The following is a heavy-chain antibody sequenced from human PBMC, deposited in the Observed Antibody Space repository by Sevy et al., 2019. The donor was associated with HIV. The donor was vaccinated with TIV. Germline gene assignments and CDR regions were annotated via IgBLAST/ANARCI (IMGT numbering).Heavy chain of an antibody. V-gene: IGHV4-38-2*01. CDR1: GYSISSGYY. CDR3: ARSVSGFDY. J-gene: IGHJ4*02. CDR2: ISHSGST. Sequence: SETLSLTCAVSGYSISSGYYWGWIRQPRGRGLEWIGPISHSGSTYYNPSLKGRFTISVDTSKNQFSLKLSSVTAADTAVYYCARSVSGFDYWGQGTLVTVSS. D-gene: IGHD3-16*01.